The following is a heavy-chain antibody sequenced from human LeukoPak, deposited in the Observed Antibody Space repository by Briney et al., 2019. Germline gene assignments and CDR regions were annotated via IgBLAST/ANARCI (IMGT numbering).Heavy chain of an antibody. Sequence: ASVKVSCXASGGTFSSYAISWVRQAPGQGLEWMGGIIPIFGTANYAQKFQGRVTITADESTSTAYMDLSSLRSEDTAVYYCARSRHGAFDIWGQGTMVTVSS. CDR1: GGTFSSYA. V-gene: IGHV1-69*13. CDR3: ARSRHGAFDI. CDR2: IIPIFGTA. J-gene: IGHJ3*02.